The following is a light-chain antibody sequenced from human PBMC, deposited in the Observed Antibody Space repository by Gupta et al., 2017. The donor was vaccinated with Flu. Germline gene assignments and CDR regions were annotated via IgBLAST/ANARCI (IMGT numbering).Light chain of an antibody. CDR3: QQNYSTPKHT. CDR2: AAA. J-gene: IGKJ4*01. CDR1: QSISSY. V-gene: IGKV1-39*01. Sequence: DIQMTQSRSSLSASVGDKVTITCRASQSISSYLNRYPQKPWKAPKLLIYAAASWQSGVTSRFSGSGYGTDVTLTISSRQPEDFAAYYCQQNYSTPKHTFGRGTKVEIK.